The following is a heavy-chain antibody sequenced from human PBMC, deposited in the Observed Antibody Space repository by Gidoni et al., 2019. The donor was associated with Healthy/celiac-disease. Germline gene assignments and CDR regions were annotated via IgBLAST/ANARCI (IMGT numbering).Heavy chain of an antibody. CDR2: IWYDGSNK. V-gene: IGHV3-33*01. Sequence: QLQLVESGGGVVQPGRSLRPSCAASGVTVSSYGMHWVRQAPGKGLEWVAVIWYDGSNKYYADSVKGRFTISRDNSKNTLYLQMNSLRAEDTAVYYCARDQSGDGYMAPDYWGQGTLVTVSS. D-gene: IGHD5-12*01. CDR1: GVTVSSYG. CDR3: ARDQSGDGYMAPDY. J-gene: IGHJ4*02.